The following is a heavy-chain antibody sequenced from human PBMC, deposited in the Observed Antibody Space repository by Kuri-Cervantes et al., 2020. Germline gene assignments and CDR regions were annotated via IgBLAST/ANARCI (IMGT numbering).Heavy chain of an antibody. CDR3: ARNKYTYGDFVGY. CDR1: GFTFNNFA. CDR2: IVDSGGVT. D-gene: IGHD4-17*01. V-gene: IGHV3-23*01. J-gene: IGHJ4*02. Sequence: GESLKISCAASGFTFNNFAINWVRQAPGKGLEWVSGIVDSGGVTYYTDSVKGRFTISRDNSKNTVWLQMNSLRAEDTALYYCARNKYTYGDFVGYWGQGTLVTVSS.